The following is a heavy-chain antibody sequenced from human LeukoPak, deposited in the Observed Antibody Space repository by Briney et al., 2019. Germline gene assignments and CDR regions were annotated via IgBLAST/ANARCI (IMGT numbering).Heavy chain of an antibody. V-gene: IGHV3-23*01. CDR2: ISGSGGST. Sequence: QSGGSLRLSCAASGFTFSSYAMSWVRQAPGKGLEWVSAISGSGGSTYYADSVKGRFTISRDNSKNTLYLQMNSLRAEDTAVYYCAKDTRYCSGGSCYHTTHYWGQGTLVTVSS. CDR3: AKDTRYCSGGSCYHTTHY. D-gene: IGHD2-15*01. CDR1: GFTFSSYA. J-gene: IGHJ4*02.